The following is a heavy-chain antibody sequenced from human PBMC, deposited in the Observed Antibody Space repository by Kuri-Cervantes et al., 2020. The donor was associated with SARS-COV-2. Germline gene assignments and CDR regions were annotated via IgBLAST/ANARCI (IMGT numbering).Heavy chain of an antibody. CDR2: FDPEDGET. V-gene: IGHV1-24*01. D-gene: IGHD3-22*01. J-gene: IGHJ3*01. Sequence: ASVKVSCKVSGYTLTELSMHWVRQAPGKGLEWMGGFDPEDGETIYAQKFQGRVTMTRDTSITTAYMELSRLRSDDTAMYYCTSHHYDSNVSPVFDVWGQGTMVTVSS. CDR1: GYTLTELS. CDR3: TSHHYDSNVSPVFDV.